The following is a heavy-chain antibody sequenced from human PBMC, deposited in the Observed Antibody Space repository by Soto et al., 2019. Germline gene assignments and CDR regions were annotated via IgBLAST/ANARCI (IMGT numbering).Heavy chain of an antibody. Sequence: QVQLQQWGAGLLKPSETLSLTCAVYGGSFSGYYWSWIRQPPGKGLEWIGEINHSGSTNYNPSLKSRVTISVDTSKNPLSLKLSAVTAAATAVYYCARGGSGGSWRALDYWGQGTLVTVSS. V-gene: IGHV4-34*01. CDR1: GGSFSGYY. D-gene: IGHD2-15*01. J-gene: IGHJ4*02. CDR2: INHSGST. CDR3: ARGGSGGSWRALDY.